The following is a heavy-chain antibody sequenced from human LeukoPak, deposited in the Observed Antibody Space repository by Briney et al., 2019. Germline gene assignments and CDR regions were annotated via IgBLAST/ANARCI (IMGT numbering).Heavy chain of an antibody. CDR2: IYYSGST. Sequence: SETLSLTCAVYGGSFSDYYWSWIRQPPGKGLEGIGYIYYSGSTNYNPSLKSRVTISVDTSKNQFSLKLSSVTAADTAVYYCARDWRDTAMVRYFDLWGRGTLVTVSS. CDR3: ARDWRDTAMVRYFDL. J-gene: IGHJ2*01. D-gene: IGHD5-18*01. V-gene: IGHV4-59*01. CDR1: GGSFSDYY.